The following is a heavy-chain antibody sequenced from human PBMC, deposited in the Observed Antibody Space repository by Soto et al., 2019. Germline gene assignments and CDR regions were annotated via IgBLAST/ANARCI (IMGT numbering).Heavy chain of an antibody. J-gene: IGHJ5*02. D-gene: IGHD3-22*01. CDR1: GYTFTSYA. CDR3: ARDYYDSSGYYWDWFGP. Sequence: ASVKVSCKASGYTFTSYAMHWVRQAPGQRLEWMGWINAGNGNTKYSQKCQGRVTITRDTSASTAYMELSSLRSEETAVYYCARDYYDSSGYYWDWFGPWGQGTRVTSPQ. CDR2: INAGNGNT. V-gene: IGHV1-3*01.